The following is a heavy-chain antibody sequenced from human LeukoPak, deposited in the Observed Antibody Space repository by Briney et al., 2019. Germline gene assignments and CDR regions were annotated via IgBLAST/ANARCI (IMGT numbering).Heavy chain of an antibody. CDR1: GGSISTYY. CDR2: IYTRGST. CDR3: ARMGVIWFGEFPSYYFDY. J-gene: IGHJ4*02. D-gene: IGHD3-10*01. Sequence: PSETLSLTCTVSGGSISTYYWSWIREPPGKGLEWIGRIYTRGSTNYNPSLKSRVPMSVDTSKNQFSLKLSSVTAADTAMYYCARMGVIWFGEFPSYYFDYWGQGTLVTVSS. V-gene: IGHV4-4*07.